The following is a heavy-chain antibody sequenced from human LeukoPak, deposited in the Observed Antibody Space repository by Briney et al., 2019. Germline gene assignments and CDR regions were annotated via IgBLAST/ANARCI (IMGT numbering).Heavy chain of an antibody. CDR1: EFSFSVYF. V-gene: IGHV3-21*01. Sequence: GGSLRLSCAASEFSFSVYFMTWVRQAPGKGLEWVSTIGTSANYIYYAESMKGRFTVSRDNAKNSLYLQMNSLRAEDTAIYFCARSRARQQWLDFDYWGQGILVTVSS. CDR2: IGTSANYI. CDR3: ARSRARQQWLDFDY. J-gene: IGHJ4*02. D-gene: IGHD6-19*01.